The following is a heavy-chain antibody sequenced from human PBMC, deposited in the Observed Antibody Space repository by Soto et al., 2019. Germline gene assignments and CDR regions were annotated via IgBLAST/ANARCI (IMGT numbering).Heavy chain of an antibody. J-gene: IGHJ4*02. D-gene: IGHD5-12*01. Sequence: EVQLLESGGGLVQPGGSLRLSCAASGFTFSSFAMSWVRQASGKGLEWVSVISSSGGGTYYADSVKGRFTVSRDNSKNTMHLEMKSLRAEDTAIYYCVKGDVDIVTTPSDYWGQGTLVTVSS. CDR2: ISSSGGGT. V-gene: IGHV3-23*01. CDR1: GFTFSSFA. CDR3: VKGDVDIVTTPSDY.